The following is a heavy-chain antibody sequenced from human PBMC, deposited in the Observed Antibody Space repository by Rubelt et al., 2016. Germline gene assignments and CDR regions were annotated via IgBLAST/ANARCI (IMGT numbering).Heavy chain of an antibody. CDR2: MNPNSGNT. V-gene: IGHV1-8*01. CDR1: GYTFTSYD. D-gene: IGHD1-26*01. Sequence: QVQLVQSGAEVKKPGASVKVSCKASGYTFTSYDINWVRQATGQGLEWMGWMNPNSGNTGYAQKCQGRVTMTRNTSISTAYMELSSLRSDDTAVYYCASSSGSYYSLDYWGQGTLVTVSS. CDR3: ASSSGSYYSLDY. J-gene: IGHJ4*02.